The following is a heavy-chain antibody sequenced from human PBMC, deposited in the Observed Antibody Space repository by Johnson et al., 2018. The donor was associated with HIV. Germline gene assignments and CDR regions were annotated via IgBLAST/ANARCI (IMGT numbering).Heavy chain of an antibody. Sequence: QVQLVESGGGVVQPGRSLRLSCAAPGLTFSSYGMHWVRHAPGKGLEWVAFIRYDGRNKYYADSANGRFNISRDNSKNTLYLQMNSLRAEDTVVYYWASGIAVAGTLLDAFDIWGQGTMVTVSS. J-gene: IGHJ3*02. CDR1: GLTFSSYG. CDR2: IRYDGRNK. D-gene: IGHD6-19*01. V-gene: IGHV3-30*02. CDR3: ASGIAVAGTLLDAFDI.